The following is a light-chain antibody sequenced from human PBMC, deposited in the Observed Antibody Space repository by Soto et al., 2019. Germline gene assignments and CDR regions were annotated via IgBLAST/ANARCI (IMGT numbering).Light chain of an antibody. CDR1: QSVSSSY. Sequence: EIVLTQSPGTLSLSPGERATLSCRASQSVSSSYLAWYQQKPGQAPRLLIYGASSRATGIPDRFSGSGYGTDFTLTISSLEPDDFAVYYCQQYGSSLWTFGQGTKVEIK. CDR3: QQYGSSLWT. V-gene: IGKV3-20*01. CDR2: GAS. J-gene: IGKJ1*01.